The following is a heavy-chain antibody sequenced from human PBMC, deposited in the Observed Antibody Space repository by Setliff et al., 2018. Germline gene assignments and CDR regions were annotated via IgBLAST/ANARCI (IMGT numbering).Heavy chain of an antibody. J-gene: IGHJ3*02. V-gene: IGHV3-64*02. D-gene: IGHD3-16*01. Sequence: GGSLRLSCAASGFTFISYAMHWVRQAPGKGLEYVSAISSNGVRLSYADSVKGRFTISRGISKNTLYLQMDSLRHEDTAVYYCARVAEYDTIDIWGQGTMVTVSS. CDR1: GFTFISYA. CDR3: ARVAEYDTIDI. CDR2: ISSNGVRL.